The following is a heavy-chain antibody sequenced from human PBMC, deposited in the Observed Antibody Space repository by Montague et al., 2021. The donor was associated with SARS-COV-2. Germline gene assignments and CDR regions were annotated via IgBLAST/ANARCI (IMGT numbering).Heavy chain of an antibody. Sequence: SETLSLTCTVSGGSITDCSWTWIRQPPGKALEWIGYVFKSGGTSYNPSLKSRVTMSVDTSKSHFSPRLTSVTAADTAVYYCARRASSFDNWFDLWGQGAPVTVSS. D-gene: IGHD3-10*01. CDR2: VFKSGGT. CDR3: ARRASSFDNWFDL. J-gene: IGHJ5*02. V-gene: IGHV4-59*08. CDR1: GGSITDCS.